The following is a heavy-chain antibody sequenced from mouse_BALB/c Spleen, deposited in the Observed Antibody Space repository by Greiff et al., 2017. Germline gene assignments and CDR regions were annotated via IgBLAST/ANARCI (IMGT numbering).Heavy chain of an antibody. V-gene: IGHV1-54*01. CDR2: IYPGDGDT. J-gene: IGHJ3*01. Sequence: VQLQQSGAELVRPGTSVKVSCKASGYAFTNYLIEWVKQRPGQGLEWIGQIYPGDGDTNYNGKFKGKATLTADKSSSTAYMQLSSLTSEDSAVYFCASHYYGSSPWFAYWGQGTLVTVSA. CDR1: GYAFTNYL. D-gene: IGHD1-1*01. CDR3: ASHYYGSSPWFAY.